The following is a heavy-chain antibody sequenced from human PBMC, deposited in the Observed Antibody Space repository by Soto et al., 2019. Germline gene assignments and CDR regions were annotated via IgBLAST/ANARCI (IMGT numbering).Heavy chain of an antibody. J-gene: IGHJ6*02. V-gene: IGHV4-61*01. D-gene: IGHD2-15*01. CDR3: ATLTNPGRSFYYGMDV. CDR1: GASVNSGTYY. CDR2: INYSGNT. Sequence: QVQLQESGPGLVKPSETLSLTCTVSGASVNSGTYYWSWIRQPPGKGLEWIGYINYSGNTNYNPSLKSRVTTSVDTSKNQFSLKLRSMTAADAAVYYCATLTNPGRSFYYGMDVWGQGTTVTVSS.